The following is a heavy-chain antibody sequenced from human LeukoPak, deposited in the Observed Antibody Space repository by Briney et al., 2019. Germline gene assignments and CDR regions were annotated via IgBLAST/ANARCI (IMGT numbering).Heavy chain of an antibody. CDR2: VSSSSTI. Sequence: GGSLRLSCAASGFTFSSYSMNWVRQAPGKGLEWVSYVSSSSTIYYADSVKGRFTISRDNAKNSLYLQMNSLRAEDTAVYYCARDMGGRITMVRGVIITSAFDIWGQGTMVTVSS. J-gene: IGHJ3*02. CDR1: GFTFSSYS. V-gene: IGHV3-48*01. D-gene: IGHD3-10*01. CDR3: ARDMGGRITMVRGVIITSAFDI.